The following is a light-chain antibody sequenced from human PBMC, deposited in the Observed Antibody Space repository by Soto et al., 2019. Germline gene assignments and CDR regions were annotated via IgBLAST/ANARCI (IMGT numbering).Light chain of an antibody. CDR1: QSVSSY. CDR2: DAY. CDR3: LHRYNCALT. Sequence: EIVLTQSPATLSLSPGERATLSCRASQSVSSYLAWYQHKTGHAPRLLIYDAYNRATGIPARFSCSGSGTHFTLNISRLEPEDFAVYYCLHRYNCALTFGGGNKVEIK. V-gene: IGKV3-11*01. J-gene: IGKJ4*01.